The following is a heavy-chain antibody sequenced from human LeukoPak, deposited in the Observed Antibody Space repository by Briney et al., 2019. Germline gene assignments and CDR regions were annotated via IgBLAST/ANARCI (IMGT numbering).Heavy chain of an antibody. CDR2: IKEDGSEI. Sequence: PGGSLRLSCAASGFTFSTYWMSWVRQAPGKGLEWVANIKEDGSEINHADSVRGRFTISGDNAKNSLYLQMNSLRAEDTAVYYCARGYTCGYWGQGTLVIVSS. CDR1: GFTFSTYW. J-gene: IGHJ4*02. CDR3: ARGYTCGY. V-gene: IGHV3-7*04. D-gene: IGHD5-18*01.